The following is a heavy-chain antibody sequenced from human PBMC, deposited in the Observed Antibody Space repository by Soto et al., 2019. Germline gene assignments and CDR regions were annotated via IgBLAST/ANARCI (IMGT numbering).Heavy chain of an antibody. J-gene: IGHJ4*02. CDR1: GYTFTNFH. D-gene: IGHD6-19*01. CDR2: MNPYSGDT. CDR3: ARGSPRPVDH. Sequence: QVQLVQSGAEVRKPGASVKVSCKASGYTFTNFHFNWVRQATGQGLEWIGWMNPYSGDTGYAQNFQGRVTMTRDTSINTAYMEMTSLTSDDTAVYYCARGSPRPVDHWGQGTPVTVSS. V-gene: IGHV1-8*02.